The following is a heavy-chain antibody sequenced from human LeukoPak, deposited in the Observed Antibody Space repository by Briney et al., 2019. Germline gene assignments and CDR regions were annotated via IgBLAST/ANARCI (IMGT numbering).Heavy chain of an antibody. J-gene: IGHJ4*02. CDR3: AKQAYYYDSSGYYFDY. V-gene: IGHV3-30*02. CDR1: GFPFSSYG. D-gene: IGHD3-22*01. CDR2: LRKDATYS. Sequence: PGGSLRLSCAASGFPFSSYGMYWVRQTPDKGLQWVAYLRKDATYSNYADSVRGRFTISRDNSKNTLYLQMNSLRAEDTAVYYCAKQAYYYDSSGYYFDYWGQGTLVTVSS.